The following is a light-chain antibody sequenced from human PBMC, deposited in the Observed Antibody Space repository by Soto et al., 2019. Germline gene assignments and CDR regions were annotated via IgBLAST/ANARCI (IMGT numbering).Light chain of an antibody. Sequence: ESVLTQSPGTLPLSPGERATLSCRTSQSVSNTYLAWYQQKPGQAPRLLIYHASSRATGIPDRFSGSGSGTDFTLTISRLEPEDFAVYYCQQYGTSPPVYAFGQGTKLEI. V-gene: IGKV3-20*01. CDR2: HAS. J-gene: IGKJ2*01. CDR3: QQYGTSPPVYA. CDR1: QSVSNTY.